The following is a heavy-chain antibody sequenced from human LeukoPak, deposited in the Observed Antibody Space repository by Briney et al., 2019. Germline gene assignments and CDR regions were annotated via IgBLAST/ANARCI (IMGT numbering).Heavy chain of an antibody. J-gene: IGHJ5*02. V-gene: IGHV4-34*01. CDR3: ATRHSNITMVRGVLVWFDP. CDR2: SSHSGST. Sequence: NPSETLSLTCAVYGGSFSGYYWSWIRQPPRQGLEWIGESSHSGSTNYNPSLKSRVTISVDTSKNQFSLKLSSVTAADTAVYYCATRHSNITMVRGVLVWFDPWRQGTLVTVSS. CDR1: GGSFSGYY. D-gene: IGHD3-10*01.